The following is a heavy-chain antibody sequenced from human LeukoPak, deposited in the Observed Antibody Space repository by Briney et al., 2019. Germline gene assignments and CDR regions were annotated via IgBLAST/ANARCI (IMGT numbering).Heavy chain of an antibody. J-gene: IGHJ6*03. V-gene: IGHV7-4-1*02. CDR2: INTNTGNP. Sequence: ASVKVSCKASGYTFTNYYMYWVRQAPGQGLEWMGWINTNTGNPTYAQGFTGRFVFSLDTSVSTAYLQISSLKAEDTAVYYCARDQSSSWSNYYYMDVWGKGTTVTVS. CDR3: ARDQSSSWSNYYYMDV. CDR1: GYTFTNYY. D-gene: IGHD6-13*01.